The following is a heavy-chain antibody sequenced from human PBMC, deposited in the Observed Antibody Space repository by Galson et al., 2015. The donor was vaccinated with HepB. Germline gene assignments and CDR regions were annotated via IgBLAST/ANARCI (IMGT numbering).Heavy chain of an antibody. V-gene: IGHV3-74*01. CDR1: GFTFSSYA. J-gene: IGHJ4*02. CDR3: ARFSYGSGPKHY. CDR2: INSDGSTT. D-gene: IGHD6-19*01. Sequence: SLRLSCAASGFTFSSYAMHWVRQAPGKGLEWVSRINSDGSTTTYADSVKGRFTISRDNAKNTLYLQMNSLRAEDTAVYYCARFSYGSGPKHYWGQGTLVTVSS.